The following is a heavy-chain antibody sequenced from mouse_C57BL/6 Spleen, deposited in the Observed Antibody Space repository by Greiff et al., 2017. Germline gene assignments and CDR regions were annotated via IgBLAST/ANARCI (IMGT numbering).Heavy chain of an antibody. D-gene: IGHD1-1*01. CDR1: GYSITSGYY. CDR2: ISYDGSN. V-gene: IGHV3-6*01. CDR3: ARDPGSSLDY. Sequence: EVQLVESGPGLVKPSQSLSLTCSVTGYSITSGYYWNWIRQFPGNKLEWMGYISYDGSNNYNPSLKNRISITRDTSKNQFFLKLNSVTTEDTATYYCARDPGSSLDYWGQGTTLTVSS. J-gene: IGHJ2*01.